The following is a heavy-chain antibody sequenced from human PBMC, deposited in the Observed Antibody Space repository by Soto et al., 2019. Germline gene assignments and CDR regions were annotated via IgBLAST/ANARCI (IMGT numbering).Heavy chain of an antibody. Sequence: ESGGGVVQPGRSLRLSCAASGFTFSSYGMHWVRQAPGKGLEWVAVIWYDGSNKYYADSVKGRFTISRDNSKNTLYLQMNSLRAEDTAVYYCASPYCSSTSCHPHDAFDIWGQGTMVTVSS. CDR1: GFTFSSYG. CDR2: IWYDGSNK. CDR3: ASPYCSSTSCHPHDAFDI. V-gene: IGHV3-33*01. D-gene: IGHD2-2*01. J-gene: IGHJ3*02.